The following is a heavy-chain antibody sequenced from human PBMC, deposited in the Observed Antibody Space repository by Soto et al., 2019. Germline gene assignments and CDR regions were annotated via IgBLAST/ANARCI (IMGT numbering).Heavy chain of an antibody. V-gene: IGHV4-61*01. D-gene: IGHD6-6*01. CDR1: GGSVSSGSYY. CDR2: IYYSGST. J-gene: IGHJ4*02. Sequence: SSETLSLTCTVSGGSVSSGSYYWSWIRQPPGKGLEWIGYIYYSGSTNYNPSLKSRVTISVDTSKNQFSLKLSSVTAADTAVYYCARSYSSSPFDYWGQGTLVTVSS. CDR3: ARSYSSSPFDY.